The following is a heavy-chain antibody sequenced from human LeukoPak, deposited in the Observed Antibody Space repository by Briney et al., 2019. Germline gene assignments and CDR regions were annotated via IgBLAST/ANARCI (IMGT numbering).Heavy chain of an antibody. CDR1: GFIFSNYG. CDR2: ISFSSTHI. Sequence: GGSLRLSCAASGFIFSNYGMSWVRQAPGKGLEWVSSISFSSTHIYYADSIQGRFTISRDNAENSLYLQMNSLRAEDTAVYYCAREMATLDSGRGAFDVWGQGTMVTVSS. D-gene: IGHD5-24*01. CDR3: AREMATLDSGRGAFDV. J-gene: IGHJ3*01. V-gene: IGHV3-21*04.